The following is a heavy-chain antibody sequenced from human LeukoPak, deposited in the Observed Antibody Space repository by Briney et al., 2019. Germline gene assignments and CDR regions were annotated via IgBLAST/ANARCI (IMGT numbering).Heavy chain of an antibody. CDR3: ARDRDYSFDY. Sequence: GGSLRLFCAASGFTFSTYSMNWVRQAPGKGLEWVSYIGSGSSTIYYADSVKGRFTISRDNAKNSLYLQMNTLRDEDTAVYYCARDRDYSFDYWGQGTLVIVSS. V-gene: IGHV3-48*02. CDR2: IGSGSSTI. J-gene: IGHJ4*02. CDR1: GFTFSTYS.